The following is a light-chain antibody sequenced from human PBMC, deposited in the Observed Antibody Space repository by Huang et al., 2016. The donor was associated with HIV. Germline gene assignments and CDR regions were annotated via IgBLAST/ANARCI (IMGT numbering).Light chain of an antibody. CDR2: CAS. V-gene: IGKV3-15*01. J-gene: IGKJ3*01. Sequence: DIVMTQSPATLSVSPGERATLSCRASQSVSSNLSWYQHKPGQAPRLLIYCASTRATGVPAKFSGSGSGTCFALTISSLQSEDFALYYCQQYNMWPPEVTFGPGTKVDVK. CDR1: QSVSSN. CDR3: QQYNMWPPEVT.